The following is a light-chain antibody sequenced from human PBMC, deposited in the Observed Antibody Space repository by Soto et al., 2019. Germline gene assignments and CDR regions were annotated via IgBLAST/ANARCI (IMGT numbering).Light chain of an antibody. Sequence: QSALTQPASVSGSPGQSITISCPGSSSDVGAYDYVSWYQQHPGKAPKLMIYDVSNRPSGVSNRFSGSKSGNTASLTISGLQADDEADYCCSSYTTSSTYVFGTGTKVTVL. CDR2: DVS. J-gene: IGLJ1*01. CDR3: SSYTTSSTYV. V-gene: IGLV2-14*01. CDR1: SSDVGAYDY.